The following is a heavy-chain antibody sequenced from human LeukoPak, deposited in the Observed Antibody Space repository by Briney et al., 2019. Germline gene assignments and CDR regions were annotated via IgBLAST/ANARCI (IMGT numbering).Heavy chain of an antibody. D-gene: IGHD3-10*01. Sequence: ASVKVSCKASGGTFSSYAISWVRQAPGQGLEWMGGTIPIFGTANYAQKFQGRVTITTDESTSTAYMELSSLRSEDTAVHYCARGGYYGSGSYLPTVGSFDYWGQGTLVTVSS. CDR3: ARGGYYGSGSYLPTVGSFDY. J-gene: IGHJ4*02. CDR1: GGTFSSYA. V-gene: IGHV1-69*05. CDR2: TIPIFGTA.